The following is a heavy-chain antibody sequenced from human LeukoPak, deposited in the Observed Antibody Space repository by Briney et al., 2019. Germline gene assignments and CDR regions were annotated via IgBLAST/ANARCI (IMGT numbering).Heavy chain of an antibody. D-gene: IGHD3-22*01. CDR2: VNWNGGST. Sequence: PGGSLRLSCAASGFAFDDYGMTWVRQAPGKGLEWVSGVNWNGGSTGYADSVKGRFTISRDNSKNTLYLQMNSLRAEDTAVYYCAKVGYYYDSSAYSRDAFDIWGQGTMVTVSS. CDR3: AKVGYYYDSSAYSRDAFDI. V-gene: IGHV3-20*04. J-gene: IGHJ3*02. CDR1: GFAFDDYG.